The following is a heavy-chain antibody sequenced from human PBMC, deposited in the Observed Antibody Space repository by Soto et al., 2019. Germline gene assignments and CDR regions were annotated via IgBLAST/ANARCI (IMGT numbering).Heavy chain of an antibody. D-gene: IGHD4-17*01. V-gene: IGHV3-7*01. CDR2: INQDESQK. CDR3: TRSQVARGPDYVDYGGDP. Sequence: GGSLRLSCAASGFTFSSYAMSWVRQAPGKGLEWVANINQDESQKYYVDSVKGRFTISRDNAKNSLYLQMNSLRVEDTAVYYCTRSQVARGPDYVDYGGDPWGQGTLVTVSS. J-gene: IGHJ5*02. CDR1: GFTFSSYA.